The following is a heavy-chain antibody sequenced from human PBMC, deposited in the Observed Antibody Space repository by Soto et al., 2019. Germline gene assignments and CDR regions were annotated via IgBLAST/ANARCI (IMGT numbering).Heavy chain of an antibody. D-gene: IGHD3-22*01. CDR1: GGSISSGGYY. CDR2: IYYSGST. V-gene: IGHV4-31*03. J-gene: IGHJ5*02. CDR3: ARGAYYYDSSGYSWFDP. Sequence: SETLSLTCTVSGGSISSGGYYWSWLRQHPGKGLEWLGSIYYSGSTYYNPSLKSRVTMSVDTSKNQYTLKLSSVTAADTAVYYCARGAYYYDSSGYSWFDPWGQGTLVTVSS.